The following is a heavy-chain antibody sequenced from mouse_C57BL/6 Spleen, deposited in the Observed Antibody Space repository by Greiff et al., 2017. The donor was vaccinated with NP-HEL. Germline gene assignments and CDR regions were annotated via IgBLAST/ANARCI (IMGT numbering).Heavy chain of an antibody. CDR2: ISGGGGNT. D-gene: IGHD2-4*01. CDR1: GFTFSSYT. J-gene: IGHJ1*03. CDR3: ARRDYDFDWYFDV. V-gene: IGHV5-9*01. Sequence: EVQVVESGGGLVKPGGSLKLSCAASGFTFSSYTMSWVRQTPEKRLEWVATISGGGGNTYYPDSVKGRFTISRDNAKNTLYLQMSSLRSEDTALYYCARRDYDFDWYFDVWGTGTTVTVSS.